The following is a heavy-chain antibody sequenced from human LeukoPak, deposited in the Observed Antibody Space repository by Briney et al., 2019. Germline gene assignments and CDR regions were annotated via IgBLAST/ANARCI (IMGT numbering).Heavy chain of an antibody. V-gene: IGHV3-15*01. J-gene: IGHJ4*02. CDR1: GFTFSNAW. CDR2: IKSKTDGGTT. Sequence: PGGSLRLSCAASGFTFSNAWMSWVRQAPGKGLEWVGRIKSKTDGGTTDYAAPVKGRFTISRDNSKNTLYLQMNSLRAEDTAVYYCAKDAPRYSGYDLVGYWGQGTLVTVSS. CDR3: AKDAPRYSGYDLVGY. D-gene: IGHD5-12*01.